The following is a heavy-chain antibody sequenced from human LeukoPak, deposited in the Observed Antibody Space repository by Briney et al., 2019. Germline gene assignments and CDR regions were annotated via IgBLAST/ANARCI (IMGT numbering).Heavy chain of an antibody. Sequence: SETLSLTCTVSGDSISSYYGSWIRQPPGKGLKWIGYIYTSGTTNYNPSLKSRVTISVDTSKNQLSLKLSSVTAADTAVYYCARGSDYWYRFDPWGQGTLVTVSS. D-gene: IGHD2-8*02. CDR3: ARGSDYWYRFDP. CDR2: IYTSGTT. J-gene: IGHJ5*02. CDR1: GDSISSYY. V-gene: IGHV4-4*09.